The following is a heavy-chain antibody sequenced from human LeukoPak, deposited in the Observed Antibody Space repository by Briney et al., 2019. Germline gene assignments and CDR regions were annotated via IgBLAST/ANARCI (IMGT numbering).Heavy chain of an antibody. CDR3: ARDQDYGFDY. CDR1: GFIFSSYG. D-gene: IGHD4-17*01. V-gene: IGHV3-33*01. CDR2: IWYDGSNK. J-gene: IGHJ4*02. Sequence: GGSLRLSCAASGFIFSSYGMHWVRQAPGKGLEWVAVIWYDGSNKYYADSVKGRFAISRDNAKNSLYLQMNSLRDEDTAVYYCARDQDYGFDYWGQGTLVTVSS.